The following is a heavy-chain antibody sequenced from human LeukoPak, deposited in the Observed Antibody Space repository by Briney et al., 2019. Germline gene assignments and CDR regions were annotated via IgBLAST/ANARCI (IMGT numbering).Heavy chain of an antibody. D-gene: IGHD5-24*01. CDR2: MFYSGST. J-gene: IGHJ3*02. Sequence: SETLSLTCTVAGDSITSGNYLWGWIRQPPGKELEWIASMFYSGSTFYNPSLKSRLTISIDTSKNQFSLKVSSVTAADTAIYFCARHSGRGAKIHGFHTWGQGTKASVFS. V-gene: IGHV4-39*01. CDR3: ARHSGRGAKIHGFHT. CDR1: GDSITSGNYL.